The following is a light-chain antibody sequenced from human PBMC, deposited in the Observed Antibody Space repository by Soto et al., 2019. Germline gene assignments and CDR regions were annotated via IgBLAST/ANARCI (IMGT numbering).Light chain of an antibody. CDR3: QQYGSSPIT. J-gene: IGKJ5*01. CDR1: ESISRDY. Sequence: EIVMTQSPATLSVSPGQRATLSCRASESISRDYLAWYQQRLGQAPRLLIYGASSGATGIPDRFSGSGSGTDFTLTISRLEPEDFAVYFCQQYGSSPITFGQGTRLEIK. CDR2: GAS. V-gene: IGKV3-20*01.